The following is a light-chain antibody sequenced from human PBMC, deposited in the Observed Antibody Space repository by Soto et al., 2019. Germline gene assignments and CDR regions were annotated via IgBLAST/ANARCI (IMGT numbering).Light chain of an antibody. Sequence: GLNQPATGSGSPGQSITISSTGTRSDGGGYNYVSWYQQHPVKAPKLMIYHVTNRPSGVSDRFSGSKSGNTASLTISGLQSEDEADYYCSSYTSSSTPYVFGTGT. CDR3: SSYTSSSTPYV. CDR2: HVT. CDR1: RSDGGGYNY. V-gene: IGLV2-14*01. J-gene: IGLJ1*01.